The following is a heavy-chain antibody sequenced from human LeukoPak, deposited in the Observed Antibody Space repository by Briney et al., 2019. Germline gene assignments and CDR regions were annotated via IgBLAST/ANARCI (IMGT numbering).Heavy chain of an antibody. Sequence: GGSLRLSCAASGFTFSSYSMNWVRQAPGKGLEWVSAISGSGGSTYYADSVKGRFTISRDNSKNTLYLQMNSLRAEDTAVYYCAKGGLYCSSTSCHETQQFGYWGQETLVTVSS. D-gene: IGHD2-2*01. CDR3: AKGGLYCSSTSCHETQQFGY. V-gene: IGHV3-23*01. CDR2: ISGSGGST. CDR1: GFTFSSYS. J-gene: IGHJ4*02.